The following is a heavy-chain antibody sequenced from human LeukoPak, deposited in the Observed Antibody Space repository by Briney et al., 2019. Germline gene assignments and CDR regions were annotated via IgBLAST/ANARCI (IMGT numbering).Heavy chain of an antibody. V-gene: IGHV5-51*01. D-gene: IGHD3-3*01. CDR1: GQSFSNYW. Sequence: PGESLKISCQGSGQSFSNYWIGWVRQMPGKGLEWMGFIHFRDSETRYRPSFQGQVTISADTSISTAYLRWSSLEASDTAMYYCARPLSLTYYDFWSGYESDAFDIWGQGTMVTVSS. CDR2: IHFRDSET. CDR3: ARPLSLTYYDFWSGYESDAFDI. J-gene: IGHJ3*02.